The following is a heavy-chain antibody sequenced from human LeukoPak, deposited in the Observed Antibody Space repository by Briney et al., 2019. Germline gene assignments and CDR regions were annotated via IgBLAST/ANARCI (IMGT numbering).Heavy chain of an antibody. D-gene: IGHD2-15*01. CDR3: TRDKGGSYSDY. CDR1: GYTFTTYY. CDR2: INPNGGST. V-gene: IGHV1-46*01. J-gene: IGHJ4*02. Sequence: ASVKFSCKASGYTFTTYYIHWVRQAPGQGLEWVGIINPNGGSTNYAQKLHGRVTMTRDTSTSTVYMELSSLGSEDTAVYYCTRDKGGSYSDYWGQGTLVTVSS.